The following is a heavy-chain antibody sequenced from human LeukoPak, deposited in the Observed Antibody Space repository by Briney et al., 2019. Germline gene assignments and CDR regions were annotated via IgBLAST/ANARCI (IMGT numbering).Heavy chain of an antibody. D-gene: IGHD3-3*01. CDR1: GGSISSGGYS. V-gene: IGHV3-23*01. J-gene: IGHJ4*02. CDR2: ISGSGGST. Sequence: LSLTCAVSGGSISSGGYSWSWVRQAPGKGLEWVSAISGSGGSTYYADSVEGRFTISRDNSKNTLYLQMNSLRAEDTAVYYCAKDRGFWSGYSFDYWGQGTLVTVSS. CDR3: AKDRGFWSGYSFDY.